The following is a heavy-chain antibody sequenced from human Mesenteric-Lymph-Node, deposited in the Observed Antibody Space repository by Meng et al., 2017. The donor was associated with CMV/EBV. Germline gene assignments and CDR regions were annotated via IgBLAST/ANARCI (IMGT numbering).Heavy chain of an antibody. CDR2: ISWDGDNT. Sequence: GESLKISCAASGFTFDDYTMHWVRQAPGKGLEWVSLISWDGDNTYYADSVKGRFTISRDNSKNTLYLQMNSLRAEDTAVYYCVKASSAGGWYYFDYWGQGTLVTVSS. CDR3: VKASSAGGWYYFDY. V-gene: IGHV3-43*01. CDR1: GFTFDDYT. D-gene: IGHD6-19*01. J-gene: IGHJ4*02.